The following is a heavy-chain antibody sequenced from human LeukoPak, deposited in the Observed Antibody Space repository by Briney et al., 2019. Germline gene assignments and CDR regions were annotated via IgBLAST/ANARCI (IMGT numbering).Heavy chain of an antibody. D-gene: IGHD3-10*01. V-gene: IGHV3-23*01. J-gene: IGHJ2*01. CDR2: ISGTGGST. CDR1: GFTFSSYA. Sequence: GGSLRLSCAASGFTFSSYAVTWVRQAPGKGQEWVSAISGTGGSTFYADSVKGRFTISRDNSKNTLYLQMNSLRADDTAVYYCAKGEYYGPRYFDLWGRGTLVTVSS. CDR3: AKGEYYGPRYFDL.